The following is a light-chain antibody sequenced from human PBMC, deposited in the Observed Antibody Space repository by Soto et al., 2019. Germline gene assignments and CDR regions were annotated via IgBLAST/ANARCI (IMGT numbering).Light chain of an antibody. Sequence: QSALTQPRSVSGSPGQSVTISCTGTSSDVGGYDFVSWYQHHPGKAPKLMIHNVSKRHSGVTDRFSGSKSGNTASLTISGLQADDEADYYCCSYAGSNYVVFGGGTKVTVL. CDR3: CSYAGSNYVV. CDR1: SSDVGGYDF. CDR2: NVS. J-gene: IGLJ2*01. V-gene: IGLV2-11*01.